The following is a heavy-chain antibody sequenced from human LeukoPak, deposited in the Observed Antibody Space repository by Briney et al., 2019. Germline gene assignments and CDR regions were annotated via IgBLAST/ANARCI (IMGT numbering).Heavy chain of an antibody. Sequence: SETLSLTCTVSGGSISSYYWSWIRQPPGKGLEWVGYIYYSGSTNYNPSLKSRVTISVDTSKNQFSLKLSCVAAADTAVYYCARDLGHGYGDPYFDLWGRGTLVTVSS. D-gene: IGHD4-17*01. V-gene: IGHV4-59*01. J-gene: IGHJ2*01. CDR3: ARDLGHGYGDPYFDL. CDR1: GGSISSYY. CDR2: IYYSGST.